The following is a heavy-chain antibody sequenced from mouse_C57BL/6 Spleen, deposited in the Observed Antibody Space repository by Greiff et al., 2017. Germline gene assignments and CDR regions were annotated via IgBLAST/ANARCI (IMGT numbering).Heavy chain of an antibody. Sequence: VQLQQSGAELVRPGASVKLSCTASGFNIKDDYMHWVKQRPEQGLEWIGWIDPENGDTEYASKFQGKATITADTSSNTAYLQLSSLTSEDTAVYYCTTLALLTTVVAKDAMDYWGQGTSVTVSS. CDR3: TTLALLTTVVAKDAMDY. CDR2: IDPENGDT. V-gene: IGHV14-4*01. J-gene: IGHJ4*01. D-gene: IGHD1-1*01. CDR1: GFNIKDDY.